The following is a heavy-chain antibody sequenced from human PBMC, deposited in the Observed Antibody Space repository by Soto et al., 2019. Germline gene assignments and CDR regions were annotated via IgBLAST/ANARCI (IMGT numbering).Heavy chain of an antibody. J-gene: IGHJ5*02. CDR2: IYYSGST. V-gene: IGHV4-61*08. CDR1: GGSVSSGDYY. Sequence: SETLSLTCTVSGGSVSSGDYYWSWIRQPPGKGLEWIGYIYYSGSTNYNPSLKSRVSISLDTSKNQFSLRLTSVTAADTAVYYCARIPVDTYMINWFDPWGQGTLVTVYS. CDR3: ARIPVDTYMINWFDP. D-gene: IGHD5-18*01.